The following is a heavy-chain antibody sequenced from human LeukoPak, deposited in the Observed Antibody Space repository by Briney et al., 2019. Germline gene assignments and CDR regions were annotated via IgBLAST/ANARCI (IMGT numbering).Heavy chain of an antibody. J-gene: IGHJ6*04. V-gene: IGHV4-4*09. Sequence: SETLSLTCAVYGGSFSSYYWSWIRQPPGKGLEWIGYIYTSGSTNYNPSLKSRVTISVDTSKNQFSLKLSSVTAADTAVYYCARRNSNTYYDFWSGYYLDVWGKGTTVTVSS. CDR1: GGSFSSYY. CDR2: IYTSGST. D-gene: IGHD3-3*01. CDR3: ARRNSNTYYDFWSGYYLDV.